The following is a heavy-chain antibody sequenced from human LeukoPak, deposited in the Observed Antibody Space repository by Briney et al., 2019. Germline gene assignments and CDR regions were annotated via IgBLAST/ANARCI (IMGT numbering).Heavy chain of an antibody. J-gene: IGHJ4*02. V-gene: IGHV3-48*04. Sequence: GGFLRLSCAASGFTFSSYSMNWVRQAPGKGLEWVSYISSSSTTIYYADSVKGRFTISRDNAKNSLYLQMNSLRAEDTAAYYCARDSSGSFDYWGQGTLVTVSS. D-gene: IGHD3-22*01. CDR2: ISSSSTTI. CDR3: ARDSSGSFDY. CDR1: GFTFSSYS.